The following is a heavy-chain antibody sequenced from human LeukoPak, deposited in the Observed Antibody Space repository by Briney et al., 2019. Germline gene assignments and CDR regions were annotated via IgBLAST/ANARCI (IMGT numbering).Heavy chain of an antibody. CDR3: ARDRGWNARGAFDI. Sequence: SETLSLTCTVSGGSISSGGYYWSWIRQHPGKGLEWIGYIYYSGSTYYNPSLKSRVTISVDTSKNQFSLKLSSVTAADTAVYYCARDRGWNARGAFDIWGQGTMVTVSS. CDR1: GGSISSGGYY. D-gene: IGHD1-1*01. V-gene: IGHV4-31*03. CDR2: IYYSGST. J-gene: IGHJ3*02.